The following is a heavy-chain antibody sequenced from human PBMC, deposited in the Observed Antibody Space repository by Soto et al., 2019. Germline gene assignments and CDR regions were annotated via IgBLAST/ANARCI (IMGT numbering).Heavy chain of an antibody. D-gene: IGHD6-13*01. CDR3: TTFIAAAGKWGSFDP. CDR1: GFTFSSAW. Sequence: PGATLRLSCAASGFTFSSAWMRFVRQAPGKGLGCVCRFKSKTAGGTTDYAAPVKGRFTISRDDSKNTLYLKMNSLKTEDTAVYYCTTFIAAAGKWGSFDPWGQGT. CDR2: FKSKTAGGTT. V-gene: IGHV3-15*01. J-gene: IGHJ5*02.